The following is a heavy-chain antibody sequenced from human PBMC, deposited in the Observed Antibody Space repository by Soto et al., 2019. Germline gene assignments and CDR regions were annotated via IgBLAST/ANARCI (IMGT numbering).Heavy chain of an antibody. V-gene: IGHV4-59*01. CDR1: GGSISSYY. Sequence: SETLSLTCTVSGGSISSYYWSWIRQPPGKGLEWIGYIYYSGSTNYNPSLKSRVTISVDTSKNQFSLKLSSVTAADTAVYYCARGRTSPYYYYGMDVWGQGTTVTVSS. J-gene: IGHJ6*02. D-gene: IGHD1-7*01. CDR3: ARGRTSPYYYYGMDV. CDR2: IYYSGST.